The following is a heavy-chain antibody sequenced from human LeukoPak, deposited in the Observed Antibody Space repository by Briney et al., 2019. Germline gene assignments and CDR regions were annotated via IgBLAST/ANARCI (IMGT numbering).Heavy chain of an antibody. J-gene: IGHJ4*02. CDR1: GYTFRNYW. D-gene: IGHD5-12*01. CDR2: IKQDGSQK. CDR3: ARVQEMATIPYYFDY. V-gene: IGHV3-7*01. Sequence: GGSLRLSCGASGYTFRNYWMSWVRQAPGKGLEWVANIKQDGSQKYYVDSVKGRFTISRDNAKNSLYLQMNSLRAEDTAVYYCARVQEMATIPYYFDYWGQGTLVTVSS.